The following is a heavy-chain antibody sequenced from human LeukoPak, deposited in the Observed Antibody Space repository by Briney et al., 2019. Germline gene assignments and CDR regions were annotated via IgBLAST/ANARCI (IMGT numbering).Heavy chain of an antibody. V-gene: IGHV3-30*02. CDR3: TRAGGLVRGVHYYYYMDV. CDR1: GFTFRTYG. CDR2: IRYDGSDK. Sequence: PGGSLRLSCAASGFTFRTYGMHWVRHAPGKGLEWVAFIRYDGSDKYYADSVKGRFTISRDNSKNTLSLQMNSLRPDDTAVYYCTRAGGLVRGVHYYYYMDVWGKGTTVTISS. J-gene: IGHJ6*03. D-gene: IGHD3-10*01.